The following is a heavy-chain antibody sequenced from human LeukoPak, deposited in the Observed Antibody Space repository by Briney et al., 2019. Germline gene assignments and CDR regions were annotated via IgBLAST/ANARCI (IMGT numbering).Heavy chain of an antibody. V-gene: IGHV4-38-2*02. CDR1: GYSISSGYY. CDR3: ARPYYYYMDV. CDR2: IYHSGST. J-gene: IGHJ6*03. Sequence: SETLSLTCTVSGYSISSGYYWGWIRQPPGKGLEWIGSIYHSGSTSYNPSLKSRVTISVDTSKNQFSLNLSSVTGADTAVYYCARPYYYYMDVWGKGTTVTVSS.